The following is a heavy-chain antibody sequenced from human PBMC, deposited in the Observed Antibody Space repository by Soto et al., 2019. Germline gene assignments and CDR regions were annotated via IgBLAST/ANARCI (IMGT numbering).Heavy chain of an antibody. J-gene: IGHJ4*02. V-gene: IGHV1-69*13. CDR3: ASTRHSYESSCPKYFGY. D-gene: IGHD3-22*01. CDR1: GGTFSSYA. CDR2: IIPIFCTA. Sequence: SVKVSCKASGGTFSSYALSWVRQSPGQGLEWMGGIIPIFCTANYAQKFQGRVTITADESTITAYIGLSSVRSEDTAVSYFASTRHSYESSCPKYFGYWGRGSLVT.